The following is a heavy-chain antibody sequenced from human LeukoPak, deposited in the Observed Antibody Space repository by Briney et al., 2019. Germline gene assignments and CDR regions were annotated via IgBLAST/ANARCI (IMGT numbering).Heavy chain of an antibody. J-gene: IGHJ5*02. D-gene: IGHD2-2*01. CDR2: IYYSGST. CDR1: GGSISSSSYY. Sequence: PSETLSLTCTVSGGSISSSSYYWGWIRQPPGKGLEWIGSIYYSGSTYYNPSLKSRVTISVDTSKNQFSLKLSSVTAADTAVYYCARGGGRRRVVPAAIQFDPWGQGTLVTVSS. V-gene: IGHV4-39*01. CDR3: ARGGGRRRVVPAAIQFDP.